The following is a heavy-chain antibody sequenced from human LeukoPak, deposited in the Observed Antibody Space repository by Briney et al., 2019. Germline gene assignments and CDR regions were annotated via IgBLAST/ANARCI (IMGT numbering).Heavy chain of an antibody. CDR1: GGSFSGYF. Sequence: SETLSLTCAVYGGSFSGYFWTWIRQPPGKGLEWIGEIDHSGSTNYNPSLKSRVTISVDTSKNQFSLKLSSVTAADTAVYYYARVPPLGVNVWGQGTTVTVSS. J-gene: IGHJ6*02. CDR2: IDHSGST. CDR3: ARVPPLGVNV. D-gene: IGHD3-3*01. V-gene: IGHV4-34*01.